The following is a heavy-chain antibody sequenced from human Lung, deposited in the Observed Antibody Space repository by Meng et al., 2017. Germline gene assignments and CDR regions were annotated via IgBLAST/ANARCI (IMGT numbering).Heavy chain of an antibody. CDR2: INHGGST. D-gene: IGHD4-11*01. V-gene: IGHV4-34*01. Sequence: QVQLQQWGAGLLRPSENRSLTCAVYGGSISGSYWSWIRQSPAKGLEWIGKINHGGSTNYNPSLESRATISVDTSQNNLSLKLSSVTAADSAVYYCARGPTTMAHDFDYWGQGTLVTVSS. CDR1: GGSISGSY. J-gene: IGHJ4*02. CDR3: ARGPTTMAHDFDY.